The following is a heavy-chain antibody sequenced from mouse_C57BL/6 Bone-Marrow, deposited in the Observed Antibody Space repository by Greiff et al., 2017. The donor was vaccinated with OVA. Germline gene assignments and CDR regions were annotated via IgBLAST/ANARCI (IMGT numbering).Heavy chain of an antibody. Sequence: EVQLQQSGTVLARPGASVKMSCKTSGYTFTSYWMHWVKQRPGQGLEWRGAIYPGNSDTSYNQKFKGKSKLTAVTSARTAYMELSSLTNEDSAVYYCTIYYYGSSYGWYFDVWGTGTTVTVSS. D-gene: IGHD1-1*01. J-gene: IGHJ1*03. CDR3: TIYYYGSSYGWYFDV. CDR2: IYPGNSDT. CDR1: GYTFTSYW. V-gene: IGHV1-5*01.